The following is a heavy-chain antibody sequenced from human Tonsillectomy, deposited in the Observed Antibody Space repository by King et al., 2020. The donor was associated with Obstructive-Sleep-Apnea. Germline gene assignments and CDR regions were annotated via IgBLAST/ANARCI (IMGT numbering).Heavy chain of an antibody. V-gene: IGHV3-30*04. Sequence: VQLVESGGGVVQPGRSLRLSCAASGFTFSDYAIHWVRQAPGKGLEWVAVTSYDGSHKYYADSVKGRFTISRDNSKSTLSLQMNSLRTEDTAAYYCARDGYGLVGATEGYFDYWGQGTLVTVSS. CDR3: ARDGYGLVGATEGYFDY. CDR1: GFTFSDYA. J-gene: IGHJ4*02. D-gene: IGHD1-26*01. CDR2: TSYDGSHK.